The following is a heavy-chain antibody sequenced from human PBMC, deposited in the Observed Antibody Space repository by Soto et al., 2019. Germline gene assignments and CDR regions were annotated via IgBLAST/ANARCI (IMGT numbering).Heavy chain of an antibody. D-gene: IGHD6-19*01. CDR1: GFIFTRYA. CDR2: ISGTAGKT. J-gene: IGHJ3*02. V-gene: IGHV3-23*01. CDR3: AGRTVASSWTSDI. Sequence: PGESLRLSCAASGFIFTRYAMAWVRQVPGKGLEWLAGISGTAGKTYYLDSVKGRFTISRDTSRNTVFLQMNSLRADDTAIYFCAGRTVASSWTSDIWGQGTMVTVSS.